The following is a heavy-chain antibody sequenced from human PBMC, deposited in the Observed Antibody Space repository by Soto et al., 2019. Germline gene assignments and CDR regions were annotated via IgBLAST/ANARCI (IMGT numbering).Heavy chain of an antibody. CDR3: ARHPNPTVRHWFDP. CDR2: IYFGGDT. V-gene: IGHV4-39*01. Sequence: SXTLSLTCTVSGGSINSSPYFWCWIRQPPGKGLEWIGSIYFGGDTYYNPSLKSRVTISVDTSKHQFSLRLTSVTAADTAVYYCARHPNPTVRHWFDPWGQGILVTVSS. D-gene: IGHD1-1*01. J-gene: IGHJ5*02. CDR1: GGSINSSPYF.